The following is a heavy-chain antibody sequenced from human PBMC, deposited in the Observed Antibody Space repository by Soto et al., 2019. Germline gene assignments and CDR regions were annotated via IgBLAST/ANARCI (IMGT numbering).Heavy chain of an antibody. CDR1: GFPFSSYA. D-gene: IGHD3-16*01. V-gene: IGHV3-23*01. Sequence: EMQLLESGGGLVQPGGSLRLSCVASGFPFSSYAMSWVRQTPGQGLEWVPGISGSGVLTYYADSVKGRFTISRDNSNNTLSLEVDSLSVEDTAVYFCAKGGYYSVFEIWGQGTMVTVSA. CDR3: AKGGYYSVFEI. CDR2: ISGSGVLT. J-gene: IGHJ3*02.